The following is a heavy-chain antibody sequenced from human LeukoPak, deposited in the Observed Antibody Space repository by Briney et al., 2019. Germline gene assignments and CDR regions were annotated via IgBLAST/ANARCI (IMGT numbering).Heavy chain of an antibody. CDR3: AKAPVTTCRGAFCYPFDY. V-gene: IGHV3-23*01. CDR2: ISDTGNT. D-gene: IGHD2-15*01. CDR1: GFTLCSYA. J-gene: IGHJ4*02. Sequence: GGSLRLSCAASGFTLCSYAMSWVRQAPGKGLEWVSAISDTGNTYHADSVKGRFTISRDSSKNTLFLQMNRLRPEDAAVYYCAKAPVTTCRGAFCYPFDYWGLGTLVTVSS.